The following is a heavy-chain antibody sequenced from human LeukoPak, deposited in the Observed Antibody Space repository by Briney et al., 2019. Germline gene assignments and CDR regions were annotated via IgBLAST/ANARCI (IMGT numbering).Heavy chain of an antibody. D-gene: IGHD3-10*01. CDR1: GGAFRDHQ. V-gene: IGHV4-34*01. CDR2: VERRGYT. Sequence: SETLSLTCAVYGGAFRDHQGSWLRQPPGKGLEWVGDVERRGYTNYNPSLRGRLTMSVDASKNQISLRLTSVTAADTAVYYCAKGLRQIWFGELNDAFDIWGQGTMVHVSS. J-gene: IGHJ3*02. CDR3: AKGLRQIWFGELNDAFDI.